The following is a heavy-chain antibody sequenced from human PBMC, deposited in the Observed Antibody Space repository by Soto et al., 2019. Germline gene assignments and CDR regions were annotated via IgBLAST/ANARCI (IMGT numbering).Heavy chain of an antibody. V-gene: IGHV3-21*01. CDR2: INGGDSYM. CDR3: ARKDLGCAYNNWFDP. D-gene: IGHD3-16*01. CDR1: GFTFRSYS. Sequence: GGSLRLSCVGSGFTFRSYSITWVAQAPGKGLEWVSTINGGDSYMLYGDSVKGRVSISRDNYINSVYLEMNGLRVDDTAVYYCARKDLGCAYNNWFDPWGQGALVTVSS. J-gene: IGHJ5*02.